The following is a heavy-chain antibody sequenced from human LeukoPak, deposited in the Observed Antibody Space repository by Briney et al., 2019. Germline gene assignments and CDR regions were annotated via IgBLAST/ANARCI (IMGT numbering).Heavy chain of an antibody. D-gene: IGHD6-13*01. CDR3: ARAGPGIAAAGTSDVFRFDP. V-gene: IGHV4-34*01. Sequence: SETLSLTCAVYGGSFSGYYWSWIRQPPGKGLEWVGEINHSGSTNYNPSLKSRVTISVDTSKNQFSLKLSSVTAADTAVYYCARAGPGIAAAGTSDVFRFDPWGQGTLVTVSS. CDR1: GGSFSGYY. CDR2: INHSGST. J-gene: IGHJ5*02.